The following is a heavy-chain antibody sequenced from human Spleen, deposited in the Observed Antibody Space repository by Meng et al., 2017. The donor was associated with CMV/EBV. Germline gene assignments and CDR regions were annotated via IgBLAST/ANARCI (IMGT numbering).Heavy chain of an antibody. CDR1: RFTFSSYG. V-gene: IGHV3-30*02. CDR3: AKGGCGTDCFSDH. CDR2: IRYDGSER. Sequence: GESLKISCAASRFTFSSYGMYWVRQAPGKGLEWVALIRYDGSERYSGDSVKGRFTISRDNSKNTLYLEINSLRADDTAVYYCAKGGCGTDCFSDHWGQGTPVTVSS. D-gene: IGHD2-21*01. J-gene: IGHJ1*01.